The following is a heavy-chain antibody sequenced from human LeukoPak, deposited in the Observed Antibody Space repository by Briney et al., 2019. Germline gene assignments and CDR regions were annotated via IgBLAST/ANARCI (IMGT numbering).Heavy chain of an antibody. V-gene: IGHV3-74*01. Sequence: GGSLRLSCAASGFTFSTYWMHWVRQTPGKGLVWVSRINSDGSTRGYADSVKGRFTISRDNAKNTLYLQMNSLRAEDTAIYYCAREVYGGFDCRGQGTLVSVSS. CDR1: GFTFSTYW. J-gene: IGHJ4*02. CDR3: AREVYGGFDC. CDR2: INSDGSTR. D-gene: IGHD3-16*01.